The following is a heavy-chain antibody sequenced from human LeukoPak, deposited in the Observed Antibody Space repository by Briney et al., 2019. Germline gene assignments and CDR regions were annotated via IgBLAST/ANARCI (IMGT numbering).Heavy chain of an antibody. V-gene: IGHV3-74*01. J-gene: IGHJ5*02. Sequence: GGSLRLTCAASGFTFSSPWMHWARQAPGKGLAWVSRIKGDGSSTSYADSVKGRFTVSRDNAKNTLYLHMNSLRAEDTAVYYCTRSDWFDPWGQGTLVTVSS. CDR3: TRSDWFDP. CDR2: IKGDGSST. CDR1: GFTFSSPW.